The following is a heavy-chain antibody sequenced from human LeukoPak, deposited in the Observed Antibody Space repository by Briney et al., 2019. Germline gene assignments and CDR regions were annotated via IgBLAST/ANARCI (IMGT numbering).Heavy chain of an antibody. V-gene: IGHV3-30*03. CDR3: ARDLSPAVRASAMGY. D-gene: IGHD3-10*01. CDR1: GFTFTNYG. J-gene: IGHJ4*02. CDR2: ITYDGYYK. Sequence: GGSLRLSCAASGFTFTNYGMHWVRQAPGKGLEWVALITYDGYYKYYSDSVKGRFTISSDTSKNTLYLQMNSLRAEDTAVYYCARDLSPAVRASAMGYWGQGTPVTVSS.